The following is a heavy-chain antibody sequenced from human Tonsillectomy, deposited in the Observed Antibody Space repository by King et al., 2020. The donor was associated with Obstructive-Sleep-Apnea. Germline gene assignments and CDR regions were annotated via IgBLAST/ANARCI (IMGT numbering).Heavy chain of an antibody. CDR2: ISTYNGNT. CDR3: ATIRDDGTTGFDY. Sequence: QLVQSGAEVKRPGASVKVSCKASGYTFISYDISWVRQAPGQGLEWMGWISTYNGNTNYAQKLQGRVTMTTDTSTSTAYMELRSLRSDDTAVYYCATIRDDGTTGFDYWGQGTLVTVSS. CDR1: GYTFISYD. V-gene: IGHV1-18*04. J-gene: IGHJ4*02. D-gene: IGHD1-7*01.